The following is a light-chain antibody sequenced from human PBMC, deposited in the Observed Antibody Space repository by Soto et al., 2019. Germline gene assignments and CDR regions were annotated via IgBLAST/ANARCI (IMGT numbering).Light chain of an antibody. CDR1: SSDVGGYEY. J-gene: IGLJ2*01. CDR3: CSYGGRMLVI. Sequence: QSVLTQPASVSGSPGQSITISCTGTSSDVGGYEYVSWYQQYPGKAPRLLIYAVSNRPSGVSDRFSGSKSGNTASLTISGLQAEDEADYYCCSYGGRMLVIFGEGTKVTVL. V-gene: IGLV2-14*01. CDR2: AVS.